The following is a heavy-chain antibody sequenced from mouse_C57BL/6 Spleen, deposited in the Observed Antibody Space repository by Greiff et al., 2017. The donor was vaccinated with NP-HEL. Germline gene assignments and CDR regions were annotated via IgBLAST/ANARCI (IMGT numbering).Heavy chain of an antibody. D-gene: IGHD1-1*01. CDR2: INPNNGGT. J-gene: IGHJ2*01. V-gene: IGHV1-26*01. Sequence: VQLQQSGPELVKPGASVKISCKASGYTFTDYYMNWVKQSHGKSLEWIGDINPNNGGTSYNQKFKGKATLTVDKSSSTAYMELRSLTSEDSAVYYCAITPTDFDDWGQGTTLTVSS. CDR1: GYTFTDYY. CDR3: AITPTDFDD.